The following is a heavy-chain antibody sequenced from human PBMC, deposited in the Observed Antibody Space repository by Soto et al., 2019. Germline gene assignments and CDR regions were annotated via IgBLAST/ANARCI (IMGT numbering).Heavy chain of an antibody. D-gene: IGHD6-19*01. CDR1: GFTFSSYS. CDR3: ASYIAVAGLVDAFDI. V-gene: IGHV3-48*02. J-gene: IGHJ3*02. CDR2: ISSSSSTI. Sequence: SLRLSCAASGFTFSSYSMNWVRQAPGKGLEWVSYISSSSSTIYYADSVKGRFTISRDNAKNSLYLQMNSLRDEDTAVYYCASYIAVAGLVDAFDIWGQGTMGT.